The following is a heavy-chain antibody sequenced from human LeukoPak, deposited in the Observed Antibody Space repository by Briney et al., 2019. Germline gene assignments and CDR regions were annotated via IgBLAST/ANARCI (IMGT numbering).Heavy chain of an antibody. CDR3: ARWPRYCSSGSCYSWFDP. V-gene: IGHV3-7*01. D-gene: IGHD2-15*01. Sequence: GGSLRLSCAASGFTFRSYWMSWVRQAPGKGLEWVANMKLDGSEEHYVDSVKGRFTISSDNAKNSLYLQMNSLRVDDTAVYYCARWPRYCSSGSCYSWFDPWGQGTLVTVSS. J-gene: IGHJ5*02. CDR2: MKLDGSEE. CDR1: GFTFRSYW.